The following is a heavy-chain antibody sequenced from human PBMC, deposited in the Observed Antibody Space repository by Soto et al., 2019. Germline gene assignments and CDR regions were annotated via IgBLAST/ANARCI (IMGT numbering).Heavy chain of an antibody. D-gene: IGHD3-9*01. CDR1: GGSISSSSYY. CDR3: AVYDILTGYCCSIII. V-gene: IGHV4-39*01. CDR2: IYYSGST. Sequence: SETLSLTCTVSGGSISSSSYYWGWIRQPPGKGLEWIGSIYYSGSTYYNPSLKSRVTISVDTSKNQFSLKLSSVTAADTAVYYCAVYDILTGYCCSIIIWGQGTLVTVSS. J-gene: IGHJ4*02.